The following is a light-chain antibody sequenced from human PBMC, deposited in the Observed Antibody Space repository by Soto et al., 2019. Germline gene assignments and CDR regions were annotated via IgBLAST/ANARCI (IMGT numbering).Light chain of an antibody. CDR3: QQYGSSPLGT. CDR1: QSVSSSY. V-gene: IGKV3-20*01. Sequence: DIVLTQSPGTLSLSPRERATLSCRASQSVSSSYLAWYQQKPGQAPRLLIYGASSRATGIPDRFSGSGSGTDFTLTISRLEPEDFAVYYCQQYGSSPLGTFGQGTRLEIK. CDR2: GAS. J-gene: IGKJ5*01.